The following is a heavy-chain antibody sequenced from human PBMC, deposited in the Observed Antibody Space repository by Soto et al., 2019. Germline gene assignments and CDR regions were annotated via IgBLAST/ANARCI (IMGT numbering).Heavy chain of an antibody. J-gene: IGHJ6*04. Sequence: EVQLVESGGGLVQPGGSLRLSCAASGFTFSTYWMNWVRQAPGKGLEWVANIKEDGGEAYYVDSVKGRVTISRDNAKNSLYVDMNSLRGEDTAVYYWARDWGAPGRGSSLGYYYHFGMDVWGEGTTVTVPS. CDR1: GFTFSTYW. CDR3: ARDWGAPGRGSSLGYYYHFGMDV. V-gene: IGHV3-7*05. D-gene: IGHD3-16*01. CDR2: IKEDGGEA.